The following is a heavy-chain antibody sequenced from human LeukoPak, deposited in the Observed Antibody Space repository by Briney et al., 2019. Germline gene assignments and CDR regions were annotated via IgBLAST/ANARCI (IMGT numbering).Heavy chain of an antibody. CDR2: ISYDGSNK. J-gene: IGHJ5*02. Sequence: GSLRLSCAASGFSFSSYAMSWVRQAPGKGLEWVAVISYDGSNKYYADSVKGRFTISRDNSKNTLYLQMNSLRAEDTAVYYCARDPDYYGSGSPENWFDPWGQGTLVTVSS. V-gene: IGHV3-30-3*01. CDR3: ARDPDYYGSGSPENWFDP. D-gene: IGHD3-10*01. CDR1: GFSFSSYA.